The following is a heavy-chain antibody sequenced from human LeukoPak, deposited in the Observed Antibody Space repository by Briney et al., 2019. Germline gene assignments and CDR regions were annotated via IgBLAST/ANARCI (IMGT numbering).Heavy chain of an antibody. Sequence: SETLSLTCTVSGGPISSHYWSWIRQPPGKGLEWIGYIYYSGSTNYNPSLKSRVTISVDTSKNQFSLKLSSVTAADTAVYYCARRVVVVAAADYWGQGTLVTVSS. D-gene: IGHD2-15*01. CDR1: GGPISSHY. J-gene: IGHJ4*02. CDR2: IYYSGST. CDR3: ARRVVVVAAADY. V-gene: IGHV4-59*11.